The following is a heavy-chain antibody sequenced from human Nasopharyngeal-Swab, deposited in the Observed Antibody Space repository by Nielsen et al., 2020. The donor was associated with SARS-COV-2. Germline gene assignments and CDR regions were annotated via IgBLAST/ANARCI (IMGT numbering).Heavy chain of an antibody. CDR3: AKDPRIQLWSRNYYDSSGLDY. J-gene: IGHJ4*02. Sequence: GGSLRLSCAASGFTFSSYSMNWVRQAPGKGLEWVSSISSSSSYIYYADSVKGRFTISRDNSKNTLYLQMNSLRAEDTAVYYCAKDPRIQLWSRNYYDSSGLDYWGQGTLVTVSS. D-gene: IGHD3-22*01. CDR2: ISSSSSYI. CDR1: GFTFSSYS. V-gene: IGHV3-21*01.